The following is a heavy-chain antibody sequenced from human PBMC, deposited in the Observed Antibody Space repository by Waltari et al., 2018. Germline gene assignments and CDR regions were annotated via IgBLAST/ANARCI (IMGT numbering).Heavy chain of an antibody. D-gene: IGHD6-19*01. V-gene: IGHV1-69*13. CDR1: GGTFSSYA. CDR2: IIPIFGTA. CDR3: AKYRSGLPEVGFDP. J-gene: IGHJ5*02. Sequence: QVQLVQSGAEVQNPGSSVKVSCKASGGTFSSYAISWVRQAPGQGLEWMGGIIPIFGTANYAQKFQGRVTITADESTSTAYMELSSLRYEDTAVDYCAKYRSGLPEVGFDPWGQGTLVTVSS.